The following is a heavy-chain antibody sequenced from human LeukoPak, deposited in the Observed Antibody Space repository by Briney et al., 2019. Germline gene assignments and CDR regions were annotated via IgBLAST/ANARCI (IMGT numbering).Heavy chain of an antibody. Sequence: GGSLRLSCAASGFTFSSYAMSWVRQAPGKGLEWVSVIYSGGSTYYADSVKGRFTISRDNSKNTLYLQMNSLRAEDTAVYYCAKDRWATQTTYDAFDIWGQGTMVTVSS. CDR1: GFTFSSYA. V-gene: IGHV3-66*01. D-gene: IGHD1-1*01. J-gene: IGHJ3*02. CDR2: IYSGGST. CDR3: AKDRWATQTTYDAFDI.